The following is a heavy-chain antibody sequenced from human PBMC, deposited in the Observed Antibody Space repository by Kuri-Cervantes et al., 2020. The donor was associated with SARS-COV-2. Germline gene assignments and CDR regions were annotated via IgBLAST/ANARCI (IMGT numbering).Heavy chain of an antibody. J-gene: IGHJ4*02. CDR1: GFTFSSYG. Sequence: GGSLRLSCAASGFTFSSYGMHWVRQAPGKGLEWVAVISYDGSNKYYADSVKGRFTISRDNSKNTLYLQMNSLRAEDTAVYYCARGSKTTVVTPVSWGQGTLVTVSS. CDR3: ARGSKTTVVTPVS. CDR2: ISYDGSNK. V-gene: IGHV3-30*03. D-gene: IGHD4-23*01.